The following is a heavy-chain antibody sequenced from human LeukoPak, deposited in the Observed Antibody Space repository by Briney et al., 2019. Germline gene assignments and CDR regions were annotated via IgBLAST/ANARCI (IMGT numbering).Heavy chain of an antibody. D-gene: IGHD3-10*01. CDR2: IDPSDSYT. Sequence: GESLKISCKGSGYSFTSYWISWVRQMPGKGLEWMGNIDPSDSYTNYSPSFQGQVTISADKSISTAYLQWSSLKASDTAMYYCARHRMVRGVTADYWGQGTLVTVSS. CDR1: GYSFTSYW. V-gene: IGHV5-10-1*04. J-gene: IGHJ4*02. CDR3: ARHRMVRGVTADY.